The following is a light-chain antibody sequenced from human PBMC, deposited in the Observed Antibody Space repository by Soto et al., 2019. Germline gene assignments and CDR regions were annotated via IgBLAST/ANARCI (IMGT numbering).Light chain of an antibody. CDR2: AAS. Sequence: DIPMTQARSSVSPTVEDTGTITCRGGQCIGSWLAWYQQKPGKAPKLLIYAASTLQSGVPSRFSGSGFGTDFTLTITSXQPEDFATYYCQQANSCPQTFGQGTKVDIK. V-gene: IGKV1-12*01. J-gene: IGKJ1*01. CDR3: QQANSCPQT. CDR1: QCIGSW.